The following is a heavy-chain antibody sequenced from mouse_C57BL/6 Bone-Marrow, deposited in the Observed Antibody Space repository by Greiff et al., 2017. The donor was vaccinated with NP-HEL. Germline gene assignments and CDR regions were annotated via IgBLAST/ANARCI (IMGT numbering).Heavy chain of an antibody. V-gene: IGHV1-63*01. CDR2: IYPGGGYT. D-gene: IGHD1-1*01. CDR3: ARHYYGSSYIWYFDV. CDR1: GYTFTNYW. Sequence: VKLMESGAELVRPGTSVKMSCKASGYTFTNYWIGWAKQRPGHGLEWIGDIYPGGGYTNYNEKFKGKATLTADKSSSTAYMQFSSLTSEDSAIYYCARHYYGSSYIWYFDVWGTGTTVTVSS. J-gene: IGHJ1*03.